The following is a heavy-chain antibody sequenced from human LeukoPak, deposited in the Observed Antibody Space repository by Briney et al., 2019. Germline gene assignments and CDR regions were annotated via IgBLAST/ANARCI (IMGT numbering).Heavy chain of an antibody. D-gene: IGHD2-21*01. CDR2: ISAYNGNT. CDR3: ARRFLNSHPIYYYMDV. V-gene: IGHV1-18*01. CDR1: GYTFTSYG. J-gene: IGHJ6*03. Sequence: GASVKVSCKASGYTFTSYGISWVRQAPGQGLEWMGWISAYNGNTNYAQKFQARATMTRDTSTSTAYMELRSLRSDDTAVYFCARRFLNSHPIYYYMDVWAKGTTVIVSS.